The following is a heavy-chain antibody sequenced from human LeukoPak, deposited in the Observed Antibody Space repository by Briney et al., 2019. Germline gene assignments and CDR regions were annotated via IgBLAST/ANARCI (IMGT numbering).Heavy chain of an antibody. D-gene: IGHD3-3*01. CDR1: GFTFSSYS. V-gene: IGHV3-30*03. Sequence: PGGSLRLSCAASGFTFSSYSMNWVRQAPGKGLEWVAVISYDGSNKYYADSVKGRFTISRDNSKNTLYLQMNSLRAEDTAVYYCARAGYDFWSGYSKDYYYYYMDVWGKGTTVTVSS. CDR2: ISYDGSNK. J-gene: IGHJ6*03. CDR3: ARAGYDFWSGYSKDYYYYYMDV.